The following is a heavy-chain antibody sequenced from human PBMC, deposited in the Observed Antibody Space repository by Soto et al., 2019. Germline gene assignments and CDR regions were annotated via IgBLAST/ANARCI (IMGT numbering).Heavy chain of an antibody. V-gene: IGHV1-69*02. CDR2: IIPILGIA. J-gene: IGHJ3*02. CDR1: GGTFSSYT. D-gene: IGHD3-22*01. CDR3: ARVHYDSSGPSSGAFDI. Sequence: GASVKVSCKASGGTFSSYTISWVRQAPGQGLEWMGRIIPILGIANYAQKFQGRVTITADKSTSTAYMELSSLRSEDTAVYYCARVHYDSSGPSSGAFDIWGQGTMVTVS.